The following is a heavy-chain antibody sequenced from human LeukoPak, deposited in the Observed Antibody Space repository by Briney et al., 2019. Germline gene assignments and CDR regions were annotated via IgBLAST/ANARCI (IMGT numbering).Heavy chain of an antibody. CDR3: ARVEYCSGGSCYSPFDY. Sequence: GGSLRLSCAASGFTFSDYYMSWIRQAPGKGLEWVSYISSSSSYTNYADSVKGRFTISRDNAENSLYLQMNSLRAEDTAVYYCARVEYCSGGSCYSPFDYWGQGTLVTVSS. CDR2: ISSSSSYT. CDR1: GFTFSDYY. D-gene: IGHD2-15*01. V-gene: IGHV3-11*06. J-gene: IGHJ4*02.